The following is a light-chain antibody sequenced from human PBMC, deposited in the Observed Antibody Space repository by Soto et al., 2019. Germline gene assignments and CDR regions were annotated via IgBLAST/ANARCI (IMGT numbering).Light chain of an antibody. Sequence: EIVLKQSPATLSLSPGERATLSCRASQSVSSYLAWYQQKPGQAPRLLIYDVFNRATGIPARFSGSGSGTDFTLAISSLEPEDFAVYYGQQRSNWPYTFGQGTKLDIK. J-gene: IGKJ2*01. CDR3: QQRSNWPYT. V-gene: IGKV3-11*01. CDR1: QSVSSY. CDR2: DVF.